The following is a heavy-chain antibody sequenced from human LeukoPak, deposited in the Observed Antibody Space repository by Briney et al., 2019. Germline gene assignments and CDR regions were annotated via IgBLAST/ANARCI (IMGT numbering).Heavy chain of an antibody. J-gene: IGHJ4*02. CDR2: INSDGRTT. CDR3: AMMKEG. Sequence: GGSLRLSCAASGFTFSNNWMHWVRQAPGKGLVWVSRINSDGRTTTYADSVKGRFTISRDNAKNTLYLQMNSLRCADTAVYYCAMMKEGWGQEPLVTVSS. CDR1: GFTFSNNW. V-gene: IGHV3-74*01.